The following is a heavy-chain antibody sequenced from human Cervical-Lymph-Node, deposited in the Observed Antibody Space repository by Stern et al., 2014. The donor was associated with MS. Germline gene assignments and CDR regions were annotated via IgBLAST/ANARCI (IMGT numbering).Heavy chain of an antibody. CDR1: GFTFSSYS. D-gene: IGHD4-23*01. V-gene: IGHV3-21*01. Sequence: VQLVESGGGLVKPGGSLRLSCAASGFTFSSYSMNLVRQAPGKGLEWVASIRSGGSYIYYADSLKGRFTISRDNAKNSLYLQMNSLRAEDTAVYYCARGRGGNYRYYFDYWGQGTLVTVSS. CDR3: ARGRGGNYRYYFDY. CDR2: IRSGGSYI. J-gene: IGHJ4*02.